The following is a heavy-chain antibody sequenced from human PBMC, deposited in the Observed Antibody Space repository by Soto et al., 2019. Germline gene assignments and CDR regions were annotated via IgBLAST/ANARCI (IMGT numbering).Heavy chain of an antibody. CDR2: IYHRGST. CDR1: GDSINSVDHY. J-gene: IGHJ5*02. CDR3: ARLRWETENNWFDP. D-gene: IGHD1-26*01. Sequence: QVQLQESGPGLVRPSQTLSLTCTVSGDSINSVDHYWSWIRQPPGKGLEWMGYIYHRGSTHYNPSLNSRLTISIDTSTNRFSLNLTSVTAADTAVYFCARLRWETENNWFDPWGQGALVTVSS. V-gene: IGHV4-30-4*01.